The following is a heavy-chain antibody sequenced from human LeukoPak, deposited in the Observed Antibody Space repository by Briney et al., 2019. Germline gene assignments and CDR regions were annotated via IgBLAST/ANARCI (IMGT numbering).Heavy chain of an antibody. CDR1: GFTFSSYG. CDR2: IRYDGTNK. V-gene: IGHV3-30*02. CDR3: AKDWVPIVVVPAAIPYNWFDP. D-gene: IGHD2-2*02. Sequence: GGSLRLSCAASGFTFSSYGMHWVRQAPGKGLEWVAFIRYDGTNKYYADSVKGRFTISRDNSKNTLYLQMNSLRAEDTAVYYCAKDWVPIVVVPAAIPYNWFDPWGQGTLVTVSS. J-gene: IGHJ5*02.